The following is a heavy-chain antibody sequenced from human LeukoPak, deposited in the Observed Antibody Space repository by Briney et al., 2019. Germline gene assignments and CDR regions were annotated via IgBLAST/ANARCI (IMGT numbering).Heavy chain of an antibody. CDR3: AKDDAWLQYNS. Sequence: GGSLRLSCAASGFTFSTYTLNWVRQAPGKGLEWVSGIRGNGITTYYADSVKGRFTISRDNSKNTLYLQMNNLRAEDTALYYCAKDDAWLQYNSWGQGTLVTVSS. D-gene: IGHD5-24*01. CDR1: GFTFSTYT. V-gene: IGHV3-23*01. J-gene: IGHJ4*02. CDR2: IRGNGITT.